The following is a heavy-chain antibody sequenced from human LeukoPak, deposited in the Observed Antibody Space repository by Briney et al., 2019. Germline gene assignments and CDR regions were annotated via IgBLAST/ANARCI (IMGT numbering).Heavy chain of an antibody. J-gene: IGHJ4*02. CDR1: GFTFSSYS. D-gene: IGHD3-22*01. Sequence: GGSLRLSCAASGFTFSSYSMNWVRQAPGKGLEWVSSISSSSSYIYYADSVKGRFTISRDNAKNSLYLQMNRLRAEDTAVYYCARTYYYDSSGYYFPDHLDYWGQGTLVTVSS. V-gene: IGHV3-21*01. CDR3: ARTYYYDSSGYYFPDHLDY. CDR2: ISSSSSYI.